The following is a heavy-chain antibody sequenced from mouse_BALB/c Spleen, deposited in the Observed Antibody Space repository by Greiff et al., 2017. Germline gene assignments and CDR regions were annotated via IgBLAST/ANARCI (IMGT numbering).Heavy chain of an antibody. V-gene: IGHV1-5*01. CDR1: GYTFTSYW. D-gene: IGHD1-1*01. Sequence: EVQLQQSGTVLARPGASVKMSCKASGYTFTSYWMHWVKQRPGQGLEWIGAIYPGNSDTSYNQKFKGKAKLTAVTSTSTAYMELSSLTNEDSAVYYCTRILYYYGSGDYWGQGTTLTVSS. CDR2: IYPGNSDT. CDR3: TRILYYYGSGDY. J-gene: IGHJ2*01.